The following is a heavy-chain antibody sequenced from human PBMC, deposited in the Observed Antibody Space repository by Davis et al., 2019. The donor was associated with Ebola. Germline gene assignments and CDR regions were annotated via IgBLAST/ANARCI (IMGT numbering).Heavy chain of an antibody. V-gene: IGHV1-2*06. J-gene: IGHJ4*02. CDR1: GYTFTGYN. CDR2: IISNSGGT. D-gene: IGHD5-18*01. Sequence: ASVKVSCKASGYTFTGYNIHWVRQAPGHGLEWMGRIISNSGGTNYAQNFPGRVTMTMDTSISTAYMELSRLTSDDTAVYYCARGHNYGFEYWGQGTLVTVSS. CDR3: ARGHNYGFEY.